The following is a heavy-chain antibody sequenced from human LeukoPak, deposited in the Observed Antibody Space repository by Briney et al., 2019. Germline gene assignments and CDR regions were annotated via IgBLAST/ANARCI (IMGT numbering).Heavy chain of an antibody. J-gene: IGHJ6*03. V-gene: IGHV4-59*01. Sequence: PSETLSLTCTVSGGSISSYYCSWIRQPPATGLEWVGYIYYSWSSNYNPSLHRRGTISVDTSKTQFPLKLSSVTAADTAVYYCARDAKDFWSGYYLNYYYYYMDVWGKGTTVTVSS. D-gene: IGHD3-3*01. CDR1: GGSISSYY. CDR3: ARDAKDFWSGYYLNYYYYYMDV. CDR2: IYYSWSS.